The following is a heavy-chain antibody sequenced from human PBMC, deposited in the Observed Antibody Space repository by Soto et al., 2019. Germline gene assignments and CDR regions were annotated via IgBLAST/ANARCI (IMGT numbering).Heavy chain of an antibody. CDR3: ASGWFGEFVYYFDY. CDR2: ISVYNGNT. D-gene: IGHD3-10*01. CDR1: GYTFTSYG. V-gene: IGHV1-18*01. Sequence: ASVKVSCKASGYTFTSYGISWVRQAPGQGFEWMGWISVYNGNTNYAQKLQGRVTMTTDTSTSTAYMELRSLRSDDTAVYYCASGWFGEFVYYFDYWGQGTLVTVSS. J-gene: IGHJ4*02.